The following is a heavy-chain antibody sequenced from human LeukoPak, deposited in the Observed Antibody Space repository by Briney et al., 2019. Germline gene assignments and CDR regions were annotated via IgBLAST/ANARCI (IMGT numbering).Heavy chain of an antibody. D-gene: IGHD2/OR15-2a*01. CDR2: ISYDGTYA. Sequence: PGRSLRLSCAASGLTFSSLAMDWVRQAPGKGLEWVGDISYDGTYASYAASVRGRFTISRDNSKNTLYLRMNSLRTEDTAVYYCATESSLSNWGLGTLVTVSS. CDR3: ATESSLSN. J-gene: IGHJ4*02. V-gene: IGHV3-30*04. CDR1: GLTFSSLA.